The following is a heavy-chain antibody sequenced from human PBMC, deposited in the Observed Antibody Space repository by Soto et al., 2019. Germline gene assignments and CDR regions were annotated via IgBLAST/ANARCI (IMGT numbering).Heavy chain of an antibody. CDR1: GFTFSSYA. CDR2: ISYDGSNK. CDR3: AKAVGYCSSTSCRDYYFYYGMDV. J-gene: IGHJ6*02. Sequence: GGSLRLSCAASGFTFSSYAMHWVRQAPGKGLEWVAVISYDGSNKYYADSVKGRFTISRDNSKNTLYLQMNRLRAEDTAVYYCAKAVGYCSSTSCRDYYFYYGMDVWGQGTTVTVSS. V-gene: IGHV3-30*04. D-gene: IGHD2-2*01.